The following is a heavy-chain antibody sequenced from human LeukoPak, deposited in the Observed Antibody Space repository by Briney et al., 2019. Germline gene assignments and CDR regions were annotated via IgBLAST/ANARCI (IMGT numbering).Heavy chain of an antibody. D-gene: IGHD3-9*01. CDR2: ISAHDGTR. V-gene: IGHV1-18*01. J-gene: IGHJ4*02. CDR1: GYTFTNYG. CDR3: ARDPGQYYDILTGYYTPYYFDY. Sequence: EASVKVSCKASGYTFTNYGITWVRQAPGQGLEWMGWISAHDGTRNYALKHEDRVTMTTDTSTSTAYMELRGLRSDDTAVYYCARDPGQYYDILTGYYTPYYFDYWGQGTLVTVSS.